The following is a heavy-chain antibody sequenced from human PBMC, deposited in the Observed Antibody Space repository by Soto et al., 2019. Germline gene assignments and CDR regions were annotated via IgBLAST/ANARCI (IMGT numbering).Heavy chain of an antibody. J-gene: IGHJ3*02. CDR3: AREGYCSATSCHLDAFDI. CDR1: GFTFSSYS. CDR2: ISSSSSSI. V-gene: IGHV3-48*01. Sequence: PGGSLRLSCAASGFTFSSYSMNWVRQAPGKGLEWVSYISSSSSSIYYADSVRGRFTISRDNAKNSLYLQMNSLRAEDTAVYYCAREGYCSATSCHLDAFDIWGQGTMVTVS. D-gene: IGHD2-2*01.